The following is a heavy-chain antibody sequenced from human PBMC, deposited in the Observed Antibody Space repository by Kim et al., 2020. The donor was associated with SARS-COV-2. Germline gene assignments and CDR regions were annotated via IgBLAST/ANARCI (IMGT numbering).Heavy chain of an antibody. CDR1: GFTFSSYS. CDR3: ARELGYCTNGVCRLPNWFDP. CDR2: ISSSSSYI. Sequence: GGSLRLSCAASGFTFSSYSMNWVRQAPGKGLEWVSSISSSSSYIYYADSVKGRFTISRDNAKNSLYLQMNSLRAEDTAVYYCARELGYCTNGVCRLPNWFDPWGQGTLVTVSS. D-gene: IGHD2-8*01. J-gene: IGHJ5*02. V-gene: IGHV3-21*01.